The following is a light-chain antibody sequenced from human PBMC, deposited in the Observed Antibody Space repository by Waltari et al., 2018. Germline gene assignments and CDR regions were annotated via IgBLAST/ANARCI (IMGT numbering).Light chain of an antibody. CDR2: AAS. J-gene: IGKJ1*01. CDR3: QKYNSAPRT. V-gene: IGKV1-27*01. Sequence: DIQMTQSQSSLSASVVDRVTITSRASQGISNYLAWYQQKPGKVPKLLIYAASTLQSGVPSRFSGSGSGTDFTLTISSLQPEDVATYYCQKYNSAPRTFGQGTKVEIK. CDR1: QGISNY.